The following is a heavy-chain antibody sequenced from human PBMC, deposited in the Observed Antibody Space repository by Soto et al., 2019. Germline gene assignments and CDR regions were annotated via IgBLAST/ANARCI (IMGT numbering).Heavy chain of an antibody. CDR2: IGTAGDP. D-gene: IGHD3-22*01. CDR1: GFTFISYD. CDR3: ARAEGYYDSSGYYQSYFDY. V-gene: IGHV3-13*05. Sequence: PGGSLRLSCAASGFTFISYDMHWVRQATGKGLEWVSAIGTAGDPYYPGSVKGRFTISRENAKNSLYLQMNSLRAGDTAVYYCARAEGYYDSSGYYQSYFDYWGQRTLVTVSS. J-gene: IGHJ4*02.